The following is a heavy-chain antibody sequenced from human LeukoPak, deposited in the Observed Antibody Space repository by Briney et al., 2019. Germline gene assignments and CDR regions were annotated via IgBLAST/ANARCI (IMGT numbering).Heavy chain of an antibody. CDR1: GFTFSSYA. V-gene: IGHV3-30-3*01. Sequence: GGSLRLSCAASGFTFSSYAMHWVRQAPGKGLEWVAVISYDGSNKYYADSVKGRFTISRDNSKNTLYLQMNSLRAEDTAVYYCARDRYREQWLVSDYWGQGTLVTVSS. D-gene: IGHD6-19*01. J-gene: IGHJ4*02. CDR3: ARDRYREQWLVSDY. CDR2: ISYDGSNK.